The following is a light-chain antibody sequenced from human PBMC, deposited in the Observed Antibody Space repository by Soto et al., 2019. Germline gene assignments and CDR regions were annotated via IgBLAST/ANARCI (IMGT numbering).Light chain of an antibody. CDR1: QSISSY. CDR3: QQSYSTPWT. J-gene: IGKJ1*01. CDR2: AAS. Sequence: DIQVTQSPSSLSASVGDRVTITCRASQSISSYLNWYQQKPGKAPNLLIYAASSLQSGVPSRFSGSGSGTDFTLTISSVQPEDFATYYCQQSYSTPWTFGQGTKVDIK. V-gene: IGKV1-39*01.